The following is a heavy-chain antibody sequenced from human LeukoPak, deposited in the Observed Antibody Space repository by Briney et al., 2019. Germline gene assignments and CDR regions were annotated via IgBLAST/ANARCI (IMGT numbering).Heavy chain of an antibody. D-gene: IGHD2-2*01. CDR3: TKIAVPVPGRYHIDF. CDR2: ISYNGGVV. V-gene: IGHV3-9*01. J-gene: IGHJ6*03. CDR1: GFIFENYA. Sequence: GGSLRLSCAASGFIFENYAMHWVRLLPGKGLEWVSGISYNGGVVASMDSVKGRFTISRYNAKNSLYLHMTSLKVEDTALYYCTKIAVPVPGRYHIDFWGKGTAVTVSS.